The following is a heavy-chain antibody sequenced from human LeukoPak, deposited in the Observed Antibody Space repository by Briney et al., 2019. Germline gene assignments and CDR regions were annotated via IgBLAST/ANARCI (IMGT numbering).Heavy chain of an antibody. J-gene: IGHJ6*03. Sequence: GASVKVSCKASGYTFTSYGISWVRQAPGQGLEWMGWISAYNGNTNYAQKLQGRVTMTTDTSTSTAYMELRSLRSDDTAVYYCARETPKLISHYYYYYMDVWGKGTTVTVSS. D-gene: IGHD3-16*01. CDR2: ISAYNGNT. CDR3: ARETPKLISHYYYYYMDV. CDR1: GYTFTSYG. V-gene: IGHV1-18*01.